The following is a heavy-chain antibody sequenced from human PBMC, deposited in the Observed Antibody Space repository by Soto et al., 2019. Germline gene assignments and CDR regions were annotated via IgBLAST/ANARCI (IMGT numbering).Heavy chain of an antibody. J-gene: IGHJ4*02. Sequence: SETLSLTCTVSGGSISSYYWSWIRQPPGKGLEWIGYIYYSGSTNYSPSLKSRVTISVDTSKNQFSLKLSSVTAADTAVYYCARAGYSSSWPPGGIDYWGQGTLVTVSS. CDR1: GGSISSYY. V-gene: IGHV4-59*01. CDR3: ARAGYSSSWPPGGIDY. CDR2: IYYSGST. D-gene: IGHD6-13*01.